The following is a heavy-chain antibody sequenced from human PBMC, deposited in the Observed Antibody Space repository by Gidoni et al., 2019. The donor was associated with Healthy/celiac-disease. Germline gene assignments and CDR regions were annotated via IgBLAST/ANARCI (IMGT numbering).Heavy chain of an antibody. CDR2: IYYSGST. D-gene: IGHD2-2*01. V-gene: IGHV4-39*01. Sequence: QLQLQESGPGLVKPSETLSLTCTVSGGSISSSSYYWGWIRQPPGKGLEWIGSIYYSGSTYYNPSLKSRVTISVDTSKNQFSLKLSSVTAADTAVYYCARLVIVVVPAANDETHNWFDPWGQGTLVTVSS. J-gene: IGHJ5*02. CDR3: ARLVIVVVPAANDETHNWFDP. CDR1: GGSISSSSYY.